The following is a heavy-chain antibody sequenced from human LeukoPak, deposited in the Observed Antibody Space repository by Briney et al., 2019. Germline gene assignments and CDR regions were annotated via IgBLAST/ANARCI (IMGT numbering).Heavy chain of an antibody. CDR3: ARGRFSGPDDY. J-gene: IGHJ4*02. Sequence: GGSLRLSCAVSEYSVSSNYMNWVRQAPGKGLEWVSVIYSGGATYYADSVRGRFTISRDNSKNMVSLQMTSLGAEDTAVYYCARGRFSGPDDYWGQGTLVTVSS. D-gene: IGHD6-19*01. V-gene: IGHV3-53*01. CDR2: IYSGGAT. CDR1: EYSVSSNY.